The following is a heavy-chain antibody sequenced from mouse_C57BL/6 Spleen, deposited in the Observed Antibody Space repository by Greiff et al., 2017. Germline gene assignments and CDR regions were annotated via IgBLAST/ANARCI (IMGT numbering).Heavy chain of an antibody. Sequence: QVQLQQPGAELVKPGASVKLSCKASGYTFTSYWMHWVKQRPGQGLEWIGMIHPNSGSTNYNEKFKSKATLTVDKSSSTAYMQLSSLTSEDSAVYYCAILLRRDWYFDVWGTGTTVTVSS. CDR3: AILLRRDWYFDV. CDR2: IHPNSGST. D-gene: IGHD1-1*01. J-gene: IGHJ1*03. CDR1: GYTFTSYW. V-gene: IGHV1-64*01.